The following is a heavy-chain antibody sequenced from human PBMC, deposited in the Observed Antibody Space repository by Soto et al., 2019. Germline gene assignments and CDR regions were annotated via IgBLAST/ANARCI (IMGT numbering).Heavy chain of an antibody. Sequence: ASVKLSCKASGYTFTAYHMHWVREAPGQGLEWVGIINPSLGTANYAQKFQGRVAMTWDTSTTTVYMELSSLRSDDTAVYYCARAPYSRTSFHFDFWGQGTQVTVSS. CDR3: ARAPYSRTSFHFDF. D-gene: IGHD3-22*01. CDR2: INPSLGTA. J-gene: IGHJ4*02. V-gene: IGHV1-46*01. CDR1: GYTFTAYH.